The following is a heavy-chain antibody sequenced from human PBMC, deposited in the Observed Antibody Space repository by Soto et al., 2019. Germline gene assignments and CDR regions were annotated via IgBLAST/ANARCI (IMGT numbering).Heavy chain of an antibody. V-gene: IGHV4-31*03. J-gene: IGHJ5*02. CDR2: IYYSGST. CDR1: GGSISSGGYY. CDR3: ARINGVSRFGELWVP. D-gene: IGHD3-10*01. Sequence: SETLSLTCTVSGGSISSGGYYWSWIRQHPGKGLEWIGYIYYSGSTYYNPSLKSRVTISVDTSKNQFSLKLSSVTAADTAVYYCARINGVSRFGELWVPWGQGNLVTVSP.